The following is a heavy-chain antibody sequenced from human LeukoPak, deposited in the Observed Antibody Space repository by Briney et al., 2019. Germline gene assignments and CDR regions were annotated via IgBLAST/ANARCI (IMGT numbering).Heavy chain of an antibody. D-gene: IGHD3-10*01. CDR3: ARSINWYFDL. J-gene: IGHJ2*01. CDR2: IGFDENDT. Sequence: GGSLRLSCAASGFTLSTSSMHWVRQAPGKGLVWVSRIGFDENDTSYADSVKGRFTISRTNAKNTLYLQMNSLRVEDTALYFCARSINWYFDLWGRGTLVSVS. CDR1: GFTLSTSS. V-gene: IGHV3-74*01.